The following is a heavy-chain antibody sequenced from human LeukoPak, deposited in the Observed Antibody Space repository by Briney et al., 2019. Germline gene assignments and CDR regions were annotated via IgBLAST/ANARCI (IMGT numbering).Heavy chain of an antibody. CDR2: ISGSGGST. V-gene: IGHV3-23*01. CDR1: GFTFSSYS. D-gene: IGHD2-15*01. CDR3: AKDRRGYCSGGSCPAFDY. J-gene: IGHJ4*02. Sequence: RAGGSLRLSCAASGFTFSSYSMNWVRQAPGKGLEWVSAISGSGGSTYYADSVKGRFTISRDNSKNTLYLQMNSLRAEDTAVYYCAKDRRGYCSGGSCPAFDYWGQGTLVTVSS.